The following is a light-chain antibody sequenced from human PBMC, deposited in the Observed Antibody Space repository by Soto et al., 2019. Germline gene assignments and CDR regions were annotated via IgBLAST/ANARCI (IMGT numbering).Light chain of an antibody. CDR1: TSNLGSNY. CDR2: RNN. V-gene: IGLV1-47*01. Sequence: QSVLTQPPSASGTPGQGVTISCSGGTSNLGSNYVYWYQQLPGTAPKLLIYRNNQRPSGVPDRFSGSTSGTSASLAISWLRSDDEGDYFCATWDDSLNGAYVFGKGTKVTVL. J-gene: IGLJ1*01. CDR3: ATWDDSLNGAYV.